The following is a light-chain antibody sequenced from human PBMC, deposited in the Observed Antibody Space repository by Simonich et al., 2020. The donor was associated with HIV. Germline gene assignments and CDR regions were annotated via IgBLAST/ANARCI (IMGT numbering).Light chain of an antibody. CDR2: DAS. V-gene: IGKV3-11*01. CDR3: QQYKSWPYT. CDR1: QSVSVY. J-gene: IGKJ2*01. Sequence: EVVLTQSPATLSLSPGERATLSCRASQSVSVYLAWYQQRPGQAPRLLIYDASNSATGVPARFSGSGSGTDFTLTISSMQSEDFAVYYCQQYKSWPYTFGQGTKLEIK.